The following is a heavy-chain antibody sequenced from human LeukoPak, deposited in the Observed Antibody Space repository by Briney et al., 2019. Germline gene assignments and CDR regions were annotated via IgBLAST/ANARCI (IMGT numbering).Heavy chain of an antibody. Sequence: PGGSLRLSCAASGFTFSSYWMSWVRQAPGKGLEWVANIKQDGSEKYYVDSVKGRFTISRDNAKNPLYLQMNSLRAEDTAVYYCARDDGSGSYYLYYSYGMDVWGQGTTVTVSS. CDR3: ARDDGSGSYYLYYSYGMDV. D-gene: IGHD3-10*01. V-gene: IGHV3-7*01. CDR1: GFTFSSYW. J-gene: IGHJ6*02. CDR2: IKQDGSEK.